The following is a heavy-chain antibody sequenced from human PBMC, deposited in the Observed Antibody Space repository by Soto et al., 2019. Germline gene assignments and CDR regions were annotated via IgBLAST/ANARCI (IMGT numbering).Heavy chain of an antibody. D-gene: IGHD3-22*01. J-gene: IGHJ3*02. CDR2: ISGSGGST. V-gene: IGHV3-23*01. Sequence: XGSLRLSCAAAGVTFSSYAMSWVRQAPGKGLEWVSAISGSGGSTYYADSVKGRFTISRDNSKNTLYLQMNSLRAEDTAVYYCAKEYYYDSSGSNISGQGTMVTVSS. CDR3: AKEYYYDSSGSNI. CDR1: GVTFSSYA.